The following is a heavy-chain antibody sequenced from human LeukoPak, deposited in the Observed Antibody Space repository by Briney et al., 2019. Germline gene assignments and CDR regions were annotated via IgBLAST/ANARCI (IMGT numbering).Heavy chain of an antibody. Sequence: ASVKVSCKASGYTFTGYYMHWVRQAPGQGLEWMGWINPNSGDTSHPQTFQGRVTMTRDTSISTAHMDLSRLRSDDTAVYYCARANSDKMGSFDYWGQGTLVTVSS. CDR1: GYTFTGYY. CDR3: ARANSDKMGSFDY. J-gene: IGHJ4*02. V-gene: IGHV1-2*02. D-gene: IGHD5-24*01. CDR2: INPNSGDT.